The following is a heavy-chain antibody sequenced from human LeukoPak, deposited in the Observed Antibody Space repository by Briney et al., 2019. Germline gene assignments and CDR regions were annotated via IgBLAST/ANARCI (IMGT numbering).Heavy chain of an antibody. V-gene: IGHV1-69*13. D-gene: IGHD4-17*01. Sequence: ASVKVSCKASEGTFSSYAISWVRQAPGQGLEWMGGIIPIFGTANYAQKFQGRVTITADESTSTAYMELSSLRSEDTAVYYCASPYGDYEQAYGMDVWGQGTTVTVSS. CDR2: IIPIFGTA. CDR3: ASPYGDYEQAYGMDV. J-gene: IGHJ6*02. CDR1: EGTFSSYA.